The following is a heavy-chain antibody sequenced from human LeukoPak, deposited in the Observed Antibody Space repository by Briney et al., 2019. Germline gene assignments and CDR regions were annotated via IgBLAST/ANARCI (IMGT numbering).Heavy chain of an antibody. CDR1: GGSFSGYY. CDR2: IYYSGST. V-gene: IGHV4-59*01. D-gene: IGHD6-6*01. Sequence: SETLSLTCAVYGGSFSGYYWSWIRQPPGKGLEWIGYIYYSGSTNYNPSLKSRVTISVDTSKDQFSLKLSSVTAADTAVYYCAGGWEYRYYFDYWGQGTLVTVSS. CDR3: AGGWEYRYYFDY. J-gene: IGHJ4*02.